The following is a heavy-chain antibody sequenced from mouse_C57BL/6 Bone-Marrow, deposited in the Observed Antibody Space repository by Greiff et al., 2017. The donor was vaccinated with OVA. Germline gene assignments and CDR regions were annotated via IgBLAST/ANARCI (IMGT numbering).Heavy chain of an antibody. CDR2: IYPRSGNT. CDR1: GYTFTSYG. V-gene: IGHV1-81*01. Sequence: VQLQQSGAELARPGASVKLSCKASGYTFTSYGISWVKQRTGQGLEWIGEIYPRSGNTYYNEKFKGKATLTADKSSSTAYMELRSLTSEDSAVYFCYYGSSYAAWFAYWGQGTLVTVSA. D-gene: IGHD1-1*01. CDR3: YYGSSYAAWFAY. J-gene: IGHJ3*01.